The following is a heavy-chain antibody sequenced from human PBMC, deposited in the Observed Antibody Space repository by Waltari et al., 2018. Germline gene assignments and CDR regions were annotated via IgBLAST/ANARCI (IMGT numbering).Heavy chain of an antibody. D-gene: IGHD3-16*01. CDR3: ASPPPTGGSSFDY. J-gene: IGHJ4*02. CDR2: IPYGVTA. Sequence: QLQLQESGPGLVQPSQTLSLTCTASGDSLSTTYFRWGWIRRPPGKGLEWIGHIPYGVTAYYNPSLKGRATISVDTSGRHLSLKLTSVTAADTAVYYCASPPPTGGSSFDYWGQGTQVTVSS. V-gene: IGHV4-39*07. CDR1: GDSLSTTYFR.